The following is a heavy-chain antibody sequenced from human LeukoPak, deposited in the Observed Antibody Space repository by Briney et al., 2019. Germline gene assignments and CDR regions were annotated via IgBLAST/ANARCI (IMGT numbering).Heavy chain of an antibody. CDR3: ASSGSYRFDY. Sequence: GGSLRLSCAASGFTFSSYSMNWVRQAPGKGLEWVSHITASGTAMFYADSVKGRFTISRDNAKNSLYLQMNSLRDEDTAVYYCASSGSYRFDYWGQGTLVIVSS. J-gene: IGHJ4*02. V-gene: IGHV3-48*02. D-gene: IGHD1-26*01. CDR2: ITASGTAM. CDR1: GFTFSSYS.